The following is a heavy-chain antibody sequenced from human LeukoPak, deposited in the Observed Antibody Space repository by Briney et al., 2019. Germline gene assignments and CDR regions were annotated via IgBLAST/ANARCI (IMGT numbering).Heavy chain of an antibody. CDR3: AKDWRWEQNIYGMNV. V-gene: IGHV3-66*01. CDR1: GFIGGDGY. J-gene: IGHJ6*02. Sequence: GGSLRLSCAVSGFIGGDGYMNWVRQAPGKGLEWLSVIYRGGATYYADSVKGRFTISRDNAKNTLYLQMNSLRAEDTAVYYCAKDWRWEQNIYGMNVWGQGTTVTVSS. CDR2: IYRGGAT. D-gene: IGHD1/OR15-1a*01.